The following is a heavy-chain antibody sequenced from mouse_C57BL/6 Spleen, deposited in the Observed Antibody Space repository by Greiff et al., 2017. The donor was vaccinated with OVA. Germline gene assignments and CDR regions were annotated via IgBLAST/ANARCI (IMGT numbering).Heavy chain of an antibody. CDR3: ARGDSNYVSLFDY. J-gene: IGHJ2*01. V-gene: IGHV1-52*01. CDR2: IDPSDSET. CDR1: GYTFTSYW. Sequence: VQLPQPGAELVRPGSSVKLSCKASGYTFTSYWMHWVKQRPIQGLEWIGNIDPSDSETHYNQKFKDKATLTVDKSSSTAYMQLSSLTSEDSAVYYCARGDSNYVSLFDYWGKGTTLTVSS. D-gene: IGHD2-5*01.